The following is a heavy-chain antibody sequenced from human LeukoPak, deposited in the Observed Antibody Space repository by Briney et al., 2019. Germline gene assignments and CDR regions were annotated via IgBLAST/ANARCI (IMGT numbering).Heavy chain of an antibody. CDR2: ITGGGVST. V-gene: IGHV3-23*01. CDR3: ANTYISSPLY. CDR1: GFTLSNYA. Sequence: PGGSLRLSCAASGFTLSNYAMSWVRQAPGKGMEWVSTITGGGVSTYYAGSVKGRFAISRDNSRNTLFLQMNSLRAEDTAIYYCANTYISSPLYWGQGTLVAVSS. J-gene: IGHJ4*02. D-gene: IGHD6-13*01.